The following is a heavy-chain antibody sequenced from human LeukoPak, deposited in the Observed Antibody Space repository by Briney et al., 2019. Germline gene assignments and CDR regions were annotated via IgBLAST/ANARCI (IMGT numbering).Heavy chain of an antibody. V-gene: IGHV3-30-3*01. CDR3: ARDSPAYCSGGSCFSGGMDV. CDR2: ISYDGSNK. Sequence: PGGSLRLSCAASGFTFSSYAMHWVRQAPGKGLEWVAVISYDGSNKYYADSVKGRFTISRDNSKNTLYLQMNSLRAEGTAVYYCARDSPAYCSGGSCFSGGMDVWGQGTTVTVSS. J-gene: IGHJ6*02. CDR1: GFTFSSYA. D-gene: IGHD2-15*01.